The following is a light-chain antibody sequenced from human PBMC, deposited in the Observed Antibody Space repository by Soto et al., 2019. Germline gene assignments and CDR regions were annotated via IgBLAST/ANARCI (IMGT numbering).Light chain of an antibody. Sequence: QSALTQPASVSGSPGQSITISCTGTSSDVGGYDYVSWYQQHPGKAPKLMIYDVTNRPSGVSNRFSGSKSGNTASLTISGIQAEDEADYYCSSYRSSSTYVVFGGGTKVTVL. CDR1: SSDVGGYDY. V-gene: IGLV2-14*01. CDR2: DVT. J-gene: IGLJ2*01. CDR3: SSYRSSSTYVV.